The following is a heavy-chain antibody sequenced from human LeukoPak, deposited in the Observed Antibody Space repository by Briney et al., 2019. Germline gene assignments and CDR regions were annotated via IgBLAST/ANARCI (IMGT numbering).Heavy chain of an antibody. Sequence: GGSLRLSCAASGFTFSSYSMNWVRQAPGKGLEWVASISTGSSYKYYADLVMGRFTISRDNAENSLYLQMNSLRAEDTAVYFCARDKGGYNYEYYFDSWGQGALVTVSS. CDR1: GFTFSSYS. J-gene: IGHJ4*02. CDR2: ISTGSSYK. CDR3: ARDKGGYNYEYYFDS. D-gene: IGHD5-18*01. V-gene: IGHV3-21*01.